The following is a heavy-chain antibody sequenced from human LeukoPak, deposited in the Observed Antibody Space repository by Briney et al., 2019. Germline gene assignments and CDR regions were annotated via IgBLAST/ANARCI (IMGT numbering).Heavy chain of an antibody. D-gene: IGHD6-13*01. CDR1: GFTFSNYG. Sequence: GGFLRLSCAASGFTFSNYGMHWVRQAPGKGLEWVAVISYDGSYKYYADSVKGRFTISRDNSKNTLYLQMNSLRADDTAVYYCAKEYSSSWFFDYWGQGTLVTVSS. CDR2: ISYDGSYK. J-gene: IGHJ4*02. V-gene: IGHV3-30*18. CDR3: AKEYSSSWFFDY.